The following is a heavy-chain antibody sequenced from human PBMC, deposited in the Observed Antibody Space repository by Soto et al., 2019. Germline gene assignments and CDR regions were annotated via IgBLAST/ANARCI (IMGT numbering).Heavy chain of an antibody. D-gene: IGHD4-4*01. V-gene: IGHV4-34*01. CDR2: INHSGST. Sequence: KPSETLSLTCAVYGGSFSGYYWSWIRQPPGKGLEWIGEINHSGSTNYNPSLKSRVTISVDTSKNQFSLKLSSVTAADTAVYYCARPLTSMTTVTPSGGFDYWGQGTLVTVSS. CDR3: ARPLTSMTTVTPSGGFDY. J-gene: IGHJ4*02. CDR1: GGSFSGYY.